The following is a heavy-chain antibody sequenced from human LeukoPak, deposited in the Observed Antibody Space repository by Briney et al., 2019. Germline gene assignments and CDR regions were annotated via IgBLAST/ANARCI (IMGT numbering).Heavy chain of an antibody. Sequence: HPGGSLRLSCAASGFTVSSNYMSWVRQAPGKGLEWVSVIYSGGSTYYADSVKGRFTISRHNSKNTLYLQMNSLRAEDTAVYYCAGQYSSSNYYYGMDLWGQGNTVTVSS. CDR1: GFTVSSNY. V-gene: IGHV3-53*04. D-gene: IGHD6-6*01. CDR3: AGQYSSSNYYYGMDL. CDR2: IYSGGST. J-gene: IGHJ6*02.